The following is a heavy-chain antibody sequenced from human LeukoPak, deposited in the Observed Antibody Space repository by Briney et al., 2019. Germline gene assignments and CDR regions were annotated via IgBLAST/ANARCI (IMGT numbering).Heavy chain of an antibody. V-gene: IGHV3-15*01. CDR3: TAGTGYSDFDY. CDR2: IKSKTDGGTT. Sequence: GGSLRLSCAASGFTFNKVWMSWVRQTPGKGLEWVGRIKSKTDGGTTDYAAPVKGRFTISRDDSENTLYLQMNSLKTEDTAVYYCTAGTGYSDFDYWGQGTLVTVSS. J-gene: IGHJ4*02. D-gene: IGHD3/OR15-3a*01. CDR1: GFTFNKVW.